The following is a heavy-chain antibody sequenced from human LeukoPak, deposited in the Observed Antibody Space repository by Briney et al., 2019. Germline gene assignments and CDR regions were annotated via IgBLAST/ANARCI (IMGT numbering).Heavy chain of an antibody. V-gene: IGHV4-59*11. CDR2: IYYSGST. Sequence: SETLSLTCSVSGGSISSHYWSWIRQPPGKGLEWIGYIYYSGSTNYNPSLKSRVTISVDTSKNQFSLKLSSVTAADTAVYYCARATIFGVVNCWGQGTLVTVSS. D-gene: IGHD3-3*01. CDR3: ARATIFGVVNC. J-gene: IGHJ4*02. CDR1: GGSISSHY.